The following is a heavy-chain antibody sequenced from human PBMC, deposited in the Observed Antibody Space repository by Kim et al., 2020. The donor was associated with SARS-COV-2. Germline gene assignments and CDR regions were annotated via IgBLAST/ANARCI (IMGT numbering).Heavy chain of an antibody. V-gene: IGHV1-46*01. CDR3: ARDPVQWLPPDY. J-gene: IGHJ4*02. D-gene: IGHD6-19*01. Sequence: RHAQKFQGRVTMTRDTTTSTVYMELSSLRSEDTAVYYCARDPVQWLPPDYWGQGTLVTVSS.